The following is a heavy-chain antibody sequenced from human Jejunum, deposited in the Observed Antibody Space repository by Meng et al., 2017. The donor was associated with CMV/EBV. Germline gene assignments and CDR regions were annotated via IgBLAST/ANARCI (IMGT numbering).Heavy chain of an antibody. J-gene: IGHJ4*02. V-gene: IGHV2-5*02. CDR1: GFSLTTSGVG. CDR3: AHRPTTGWFFDY. CDR2: IYWDDDK. Sequence: QLTWKESVPTLVQPPQTLTLTCTFSGFSLTTSGVGVGWIRQPPGKALEWLALIYWDDDKRYSPSLKSRLAITKDTSKNQVVLTMTNLDPVDTAIYYCAHRPTTGWFFDYWGQGTLVTVSS. D-gene: IGHD4-11*01.